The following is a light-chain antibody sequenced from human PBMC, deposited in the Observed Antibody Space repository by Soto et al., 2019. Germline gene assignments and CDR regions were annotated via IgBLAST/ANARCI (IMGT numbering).Light chain of an antibody. V-gene: IGLV1-47*01. Sequence: QSVLTQPPSASGTPGQSVTISCSGSSSNIGSYYVYWFQQLPGTAPKLLIYRNNQRPSGVPDRFSGSKSGTSAALAISGLRSEDEADYYCAAWDDSLSGVLFGGGTQLTVL. CDR3: AAWDDSLSGVL. CDR1: SSNIGSYY. CDR2: RNN. J-gene: IGLJ2*01.